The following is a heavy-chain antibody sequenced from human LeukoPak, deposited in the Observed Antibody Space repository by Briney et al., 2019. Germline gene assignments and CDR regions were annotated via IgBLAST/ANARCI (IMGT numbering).Heavy chain of an antibody. J-gene: IGHJ6*02. CDR1: GFTFSNYA. D-gene: IGHD4-11*01. CDR3: AKDRGYSNYYYYGMDV. Sequence: PGGSLRLSCAASGFTFSNYAMSWVRQAPGKGLEWVSAISGSGGSTYYADSVKGRFTISRDNSKNTLYLQMNSLRAEDTAVYYCAKDRGYSNYYYYGMDVWGQGTTVTVSS. CDR2: ISGSGGST. V-gene: IGHV3-23*01.